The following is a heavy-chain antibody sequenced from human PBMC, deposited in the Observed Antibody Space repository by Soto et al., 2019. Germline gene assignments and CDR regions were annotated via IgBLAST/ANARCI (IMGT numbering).Heavy chain of an antibody. CDR1: GFTFSSYA. CDR3: AKVRGRCSSTSCYRFDY. Sequence: EVQLLESGGGLVQPGGSLRLSCAASGFTFSSYAMSWVRQAPGKGLEWVSAISGSGGSTYYADSVKGRFTISRDNSKNTLYLQMNSLRAEDTAVYYCAKVRGRCSSTSCYRFDYWGQGNLVTVSS. CDR2: ISGSGGST. V-gene: IGHV3-23*01. J-gene: IGHJ4*02. D-gene: IGHD2-2*01.